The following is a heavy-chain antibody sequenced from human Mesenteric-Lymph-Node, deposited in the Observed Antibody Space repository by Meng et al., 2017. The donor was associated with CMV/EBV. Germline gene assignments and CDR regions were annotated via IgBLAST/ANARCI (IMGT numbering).Heavy chain of an antibody. J-gene: IGHJ6*02. CDR2: ICYDGSNR. D-gene: IGHD3-22*01. CDR1: GFTFSSYV. Sequence: GGSLRLSCAASGFTFSSYVMHWVRQAPGKGLEWVAIICYDGSNRYYADSVKGRFTISRDNSKNTLYLQMNSLRAEDTAVYYCARDGAVVVKHLMGYYGMDVWGQGTTVTVSS. V-gene: IGHV3-33*01. CDR3: ARDGAVVVKHLMGYYGMDV.